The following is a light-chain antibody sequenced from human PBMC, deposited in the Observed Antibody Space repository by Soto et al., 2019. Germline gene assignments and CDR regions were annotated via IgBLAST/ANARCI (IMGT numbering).Light chain of an antibody. V-gene: IGKV1-27*01. CDR3: QKYDSAPRT. CDR2: AAS. J-gene: IGKJ1*01. CDR1: RGIYNY. Sequence: DVQVTQSPASLSASVGDRVNISCRTSRGIYNYLAWYQQKSGQIPKLLINAASSLQSGVPSRFSGTGSGTDFTLSISSLQPEDVATYYCQKYDSAPRTLGQGTKVDIK.